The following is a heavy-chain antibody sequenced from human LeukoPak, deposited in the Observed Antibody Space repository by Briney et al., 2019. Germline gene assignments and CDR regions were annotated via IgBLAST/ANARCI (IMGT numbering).Heavy chain of an antibody. D-gene: IGHD5-18*01. Sequence: EASVKVSCKASGGTFSSYTISWVRQAPGQGLEWMGRIIPILGIANYAQKFQGRVTITADKSTSTAHMELSSLRSEDTAVYYCARDWGVGGYSYGNAFDIWGQGTMVTVSS. CDR1: GGTFSSYT. CDR3: ARDWGVGGYSYGNAFDI. V-gene: IGHV1-69*04. CDR2: IIPILGIA. J-gene: IGHJ3*02.